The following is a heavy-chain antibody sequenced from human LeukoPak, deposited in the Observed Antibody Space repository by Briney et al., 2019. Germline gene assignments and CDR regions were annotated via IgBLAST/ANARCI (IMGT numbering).Heavy chain of an antibody. V-gene: IGHV3-7*05. CDR1: GFIFSSYW. CDR2: IKQDGSEK. J-gene: IGHJ4*02. D-gene: IGHD3-16*01. CDR3: ARDWGGGAILFDY. Sequence: PGGSLRLSCVASGFIFSSYWMSWVRQAPGKGLEWVANIKQDGSEKYYVDSVKGRFTISRDNAQNSLYLQMSSLRVEDTAVYYCARDWGGGAILFDYRGQGTLVTVSS.